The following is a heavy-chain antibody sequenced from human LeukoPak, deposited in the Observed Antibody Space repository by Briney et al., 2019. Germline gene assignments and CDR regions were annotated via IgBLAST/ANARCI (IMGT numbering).Heavy chain of an antibody. V-gene: IGHV4-59*01. CDR2: IYYSGTT. CDR3: ARDLRRALDY. J-gene: IGHJ4*02. CDR1: GGSINSYH. Sequence: SETLSLTCTVSGGSINSYHWSWIRQPPGKGLEWIGYIYYSGTTNHNPSLKSRVTMSVDTPKNQFALKLSSVTAADTAVYYCARDLRRALDYWGQGTLVTVSS.